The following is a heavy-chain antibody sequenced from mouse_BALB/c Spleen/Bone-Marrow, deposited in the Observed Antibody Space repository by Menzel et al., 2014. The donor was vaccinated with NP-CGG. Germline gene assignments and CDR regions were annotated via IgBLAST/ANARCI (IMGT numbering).Heavy chain of an antibody. CDR2: IWAGGST. D-gene: IGHD1-1*01. CDR3: ARGYYYGGTYYYAMDY. V-gene: IGHV2-9*02. CDR1: GFSLTSYG. Sequence: VKLVESGPGLVAPSQSLSITCTVSGFSLTSYGVHWVRRPPGKGLEWLGVIWAGGSTNYNSALMSRLSISKDNSKSQVFLKMNSLQTDDTAMYYCARGYYYGGTYYYAMDYWGQGTSVTVSS. J-gene: IGHJ4*01.